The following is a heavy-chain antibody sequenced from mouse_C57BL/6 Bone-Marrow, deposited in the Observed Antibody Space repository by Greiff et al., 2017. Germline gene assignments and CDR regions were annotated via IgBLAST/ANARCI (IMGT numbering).Heavy chain of an antibody. J-gene: IGHJ1*03. CDR2: IHPNSGST. D-gene: IGHD1-1*01. V-gene: IGHV1-64*01. Sequence: QVQLKQPGAELVKPGASVKLSCKASGYTFTSYWMHWVKQRPGQGLEWIGMIHPNSGSTNYNEKFKSKATLTVDKSSSTAYMQLRSLTSEDSAVYYCARLLRYWYFDVWGTGTTVTVSS. CDR1: GYTFTSYW. CDR3: ARLLRYWYFDV.